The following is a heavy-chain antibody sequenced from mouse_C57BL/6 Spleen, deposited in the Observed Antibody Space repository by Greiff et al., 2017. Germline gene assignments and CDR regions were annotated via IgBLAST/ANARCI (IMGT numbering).Heavy chain of an antibody. D-gene: IGHD2-4*01. CDR2: ISNLAYSI. Sequence: EVKVEESGGGLVQPGGSLKLSCAASGFTFSDYGMAWVRQAPRKGTEWVAFISNLAYSIYYAYTVTGRFTISSANAKKTLDLEMSSLRSENTAMYYCERRGIYYDYDDAMDYWGQGTSVTVSS. CDR1: GFTFSDYG. J-gene: IGHJ4*01. CDR3: ERRGIYYDYDDAMDY. V-gene: IGHV5-15*04.